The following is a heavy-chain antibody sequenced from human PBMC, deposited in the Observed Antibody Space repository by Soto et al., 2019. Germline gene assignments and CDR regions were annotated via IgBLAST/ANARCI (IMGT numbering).Heavy chain of an antibody. D-gene: IGHD2-15*01. V-gene: IGHV3-30*18. J-gene: IGHJ4*02. CDR1: GFTFSSYG. Sequence: ESGGGVVQPGRSLRLSCAASGFTFSSYGMHWVRQAPGKGLEWVAVISYDGSNKYYADSVKGRFTISRDNSKNTLYLQMNSLRAEDTAVYYCAKDWAATPSLDYWGQGTLVTVSS. CDR2: ISYDGSNK. CDR3: AKDWAATPSLDY.